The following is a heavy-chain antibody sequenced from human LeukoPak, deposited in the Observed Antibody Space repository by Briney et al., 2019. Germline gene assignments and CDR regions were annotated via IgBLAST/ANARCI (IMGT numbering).Heavy chain of an antibody. V-gene: IGHV3-23*01. J-gene: IGHJ4*02. CDR2: ICGNCGTA. CDR1: GFTFNNYA. D-gene: IGHD2-2*01. Sequence: GGSLRLSCAASGFTFNNYAMNWVRQAPGKGLEWVSSICGNCGTAYYVDSVKGRFTISRDNSKNTLYLQMNSLRAEDTAVYYCAKHYCSDASCSVFSLDSWGQGTLVTVSS. CDR3: AKHYCSDASCSVFSLDS.